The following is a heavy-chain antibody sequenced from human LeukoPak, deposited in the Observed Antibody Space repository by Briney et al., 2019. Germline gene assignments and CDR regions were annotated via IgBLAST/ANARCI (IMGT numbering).Heavy chain of an antibody. CDR1: GFTFSSYE. V-gene: IGHV3-48*03. CDR3: ARGSENIVVVPAATAFDY. Sequence: GGPLRLSCAASGFTFSSYEMNWVRQAPGKGLEWVSYISSSGSTIYYADSVKGRFTISRDNAKNSLYLQMNSLRAEDTAVYYCARGSENIVVVPAATAFDYWGQGTLVTVSS. J-gene: IGHJ4*02. CDR2: ISSSGSTI. D-gene: IGHD2-2*01.